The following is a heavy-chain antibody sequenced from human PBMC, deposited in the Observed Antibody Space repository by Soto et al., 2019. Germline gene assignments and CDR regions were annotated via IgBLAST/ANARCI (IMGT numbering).Heavy chain of an antibody. V-gene: IGHV1-2*04. Sequence: ASVKVSCKASGYTFTGYYMHWVRQAPGQGLEWMGWINPNSGGTNYAQKFQGWVTMTRDTSIGTAYMELSRLRSDDTAVYYCARGGDNDYVWGSYRYIDYWGQGTLVTVSS. CDR3: ARGGDNDYVWGSYRYIDY. CDR2: INPNSGGT. J-gene: IGHJ4*02. D-gene: IGHD3-16*02. CDR1: GYTFTGYY.